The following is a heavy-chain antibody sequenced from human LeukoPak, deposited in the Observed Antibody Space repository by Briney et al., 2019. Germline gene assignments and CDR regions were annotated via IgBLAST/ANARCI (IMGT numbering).Heavy chain of an antibody. Sequence: GRSLRLSCAASGFTFSSFGMHWVRQAPGKGLEWVAVIWYDGTNKYYADSVKGRFTISRDKSKKTLYLKMLSLRAEDTAVCYCARRGGNHLEYFDYWGQGTLVTVSS. J-gene: IGHJ4*02. CDR2: IWYDGTNK. CDR3: ARRGGNHLEYFDY. V-gene: IGHV3-33*01. D-gene: IGHD3-3*01. CDR1: GFTFSSFG.